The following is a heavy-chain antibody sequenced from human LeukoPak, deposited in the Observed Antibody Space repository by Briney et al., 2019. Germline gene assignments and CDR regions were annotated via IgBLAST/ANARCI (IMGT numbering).Heavy chain of an antibody. D-gene: IGHD4-11*01. CDR2: INPNSGGT. V-gene: IGHV1-2*02. CDR1: GYTFTGYY. Sequence: ASVKVSCKASGYTFTGYYIHWVRQAPGQGLEWMGWINPNSGGTNYAQKFQGRVTMTRDTSISTAYMELSRLRSDDTAVYYCARGPTVITDYYYYYMDVWVKGTTVTVSS. J-gene: IGHJ6*03. CDR3: ARGPTVITDYYYYYMDV.